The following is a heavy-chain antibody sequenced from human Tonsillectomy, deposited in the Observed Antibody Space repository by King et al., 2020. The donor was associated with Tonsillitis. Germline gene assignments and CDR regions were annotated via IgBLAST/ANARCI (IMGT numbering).Heavy chain of an antibody. D-gene: IGHD1-26*01. Sequence: VQLVESGGGVVQPGRSLRLSCAASGFTFSSYGMHWVRQAPGKGLEWVAIISYDGSNKYYADSVKGRFTLSSDNSKNTLYLQMNSLRAEDTAVYYCAKGANPPDYWGQGTLLTVSS. V-gene: IGHV3-30*18. CDR1: GFTFSSYG. CDR3: AKGANPPDY. CDR2: ISYDGSNK. J-gene: IGHJ4*02.